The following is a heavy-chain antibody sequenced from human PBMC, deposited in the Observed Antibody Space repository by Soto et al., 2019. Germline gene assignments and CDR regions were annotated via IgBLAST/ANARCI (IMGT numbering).Heavy chain of an antibody. Sequence: GASVKVSCKASGGTFSSYAISWVRQAPGQGLEWMGGIIPIFGTANYAQKFQGRVTITADESTSTAYMELSSLRSEDTAVYYCASFVLGSYYSYYRDVWSFWARGTTVTASS. V-gene: IGHV1-69*13. J-gene: IGHJ6*04. CDR3: ASFVLGSYYSYYRDVWSF. CDR1: GGTFSSYA. CDR2: IIPIFGTA. D-gene: IGHD3-10*01.